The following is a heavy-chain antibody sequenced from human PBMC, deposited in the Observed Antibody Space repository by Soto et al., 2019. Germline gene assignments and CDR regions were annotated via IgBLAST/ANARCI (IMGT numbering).Heavy chain of an antibody. CDR2: ISWDGGST. J-gene: IGHJ2*01. Sequence: QAPGKGLEWVSLISWDGGSTNYADFVKGGVTISRENSKNSLYLQMNSLRTEDTALYYCAKGGYSSGWY. CDR3: AKGGYSSGWY. V-gene: IGHV3-43*01. D-gene: IGHD6-19*01.